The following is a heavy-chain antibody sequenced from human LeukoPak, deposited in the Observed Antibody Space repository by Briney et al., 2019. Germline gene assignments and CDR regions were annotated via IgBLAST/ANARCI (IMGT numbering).Heavy chain of an antibody. CDR2: IWHDGSSQ. V-gene: IGHV3-33*06. D-gene: IGHD4-11*01. Sequence: GGSLRLSCAAYGFTFSHYAMHWVRQAPGKGLEWVAVIWHDGSSQYYADSVKGRFNISRDNSKKTVYLQMNSLRAEDTAFYYCAKDAQRGFDYSNSLEYWGQGILVTVSS. CDR1: GFTFSHYA. CDR3: AKDAQRGFDYSNSLEY. J-gene: IGHJ4*02.